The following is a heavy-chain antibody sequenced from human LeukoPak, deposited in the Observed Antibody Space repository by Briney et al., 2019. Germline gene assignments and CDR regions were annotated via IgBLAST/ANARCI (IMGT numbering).Heavy chain of an antibody. CDR1: GGSIGSSSYY. CDR2: IYYSGST. V-gene: IGHV4-61*05. J-gene: IGHJ6*03. D-gene: IGHD3-10*01. Sequence: PSETLSLTCTVSGGSIGSSSYYWSWIRQPPGKGLEWIGYIYYSGSTNYNPSLKSRVTISVDTSKNQFSLKLSSVTAADTAVYYCARLQFPQTMVRGVITTYYYYYMDVWGKGTTVTISS. CDR3: ARLQFPQTMVRGVITTYYYYYMDV.